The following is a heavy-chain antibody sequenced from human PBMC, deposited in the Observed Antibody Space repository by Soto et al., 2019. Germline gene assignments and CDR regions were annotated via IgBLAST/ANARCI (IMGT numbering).Heavy chain of an antibody. V-gene: IGHV3-9*01. CDR2: ISWNSGSI. CDR1: GFTFDDYA. Sequence: GGSLRLSCAASGFTFDDYAMHWVRQAPGKGLEWVSGISWNSGSIGYADSVKGRFTISRDNAKNSLYLQMNSLRAEDTALYYCAKADGITIFGVVIDYWGQGTLVTVSS. J-gene: IGHJ4*02. CDR3: AKADGITIFGVVIDY. D-gene: IGHD3-3*01.